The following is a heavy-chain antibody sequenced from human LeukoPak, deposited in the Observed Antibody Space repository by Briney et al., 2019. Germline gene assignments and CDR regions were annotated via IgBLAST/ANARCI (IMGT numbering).Heavy chain of an antibody. D-gene: IGHD6-13*01. CDR2: IYYSWST. V-gene: IGHV4-59*08. Sequence: ASETLSLTCSVSGGSISSYYWIWIRQPPAKGLEGIGYIYYSWSTNYNPSLKSRVTISVDTSKNQFSLKLSSVTAADAAVYYCGKGIAAACSLGYFDHWGQGTLVTASS. J-gene: IGHJ4*02. CDR1: GGSISSYY. CDR3: GKGIAAACSLGYFDH.